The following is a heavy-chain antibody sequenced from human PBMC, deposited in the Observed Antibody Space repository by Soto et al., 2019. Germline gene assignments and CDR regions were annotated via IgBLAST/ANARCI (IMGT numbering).Heavy chain of an antibody. CDR1: GFSLTTPGLG. CDR2: VYWHDDK. Sequence: QLTLTPSGPTLVNPTQTLTLTCTVSGFSLTTPGLGVGWIRQPPGKALAWLTLVYWHDDKRYSSSLRDRLTIARDTSNNQVVLSMTNMDPEDSATYYCVRLMSTDTTGYFDYWGQGILVTVSS. V-gene: IGHV2-5*01. CDR3: VRLMSTDTTGYFDY. J-gene: IGHJ4*02. D-gene: IGHD1-1*01.